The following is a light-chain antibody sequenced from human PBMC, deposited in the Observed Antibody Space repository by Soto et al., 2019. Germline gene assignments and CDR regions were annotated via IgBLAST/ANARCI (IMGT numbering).Light chain of an antibody. V-gene: IGKV1-39*01. CDR1: QGISSY. CDR3: QQSYSTPIT. CDR2: AAS. Sequence: IQLTQSPSSLSASVGDRVTITCRASQGISSYLAWYQQKPGKAPKLLIYYAASTLQSGVPARFGGSGSGTDFTLTISSLQPEDFATYYCQQSYSTPITFGQGTRLEIK. J-gene: IGKJ5*01.